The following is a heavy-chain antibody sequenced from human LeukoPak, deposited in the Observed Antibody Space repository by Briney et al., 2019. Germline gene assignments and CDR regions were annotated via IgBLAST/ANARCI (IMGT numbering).Heavy chain of an antibody. J-gene: IGHJ6*04. CDR1: GGSISSYY. Sequence: SETLSLTCTVSGGSISSYYWSWIRQPPGKGLEWIGYIYYSGSTSYNPSLKSRVTISVDTSKNQFSLKLSSVTAADTAVYYCARGPYGSGKNYYYYGMDVWGKGTTVTVSS. V-gene: IGHV4-59*01. CDR2: IYYSGST. CDR3: ARGPYGSGKNYYYYGMDV. D-gene: IGHD3-10*01.